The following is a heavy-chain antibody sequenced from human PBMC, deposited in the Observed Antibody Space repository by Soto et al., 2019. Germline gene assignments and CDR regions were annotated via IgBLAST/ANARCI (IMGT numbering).Heavy chain of an antibody. J-gene: IGHJ4*02. V-gene: IGHV4-39*01. Sequence: KPSETLSLTCTVSGGSISSSSYYWGWIRQPPGKGLERIGSIYYSGSTYYNPSLKSRVTISVDTSKNQFSLKLSSVTAADTAVYYCARSSRRRITMNWGQGTLVTVSS. D-gene: IGHD3-22*01. CDR1: GGSISSSSYY. CDR3: ARSSRRRITMN. CDR2: IYYSGST.